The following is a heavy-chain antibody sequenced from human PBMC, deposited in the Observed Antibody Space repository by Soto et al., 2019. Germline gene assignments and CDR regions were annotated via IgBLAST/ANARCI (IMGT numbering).Heavy chain of an antibody. Sequence: VQLQESGPGLVKPSQTLSLTCTVSGGSIRSGGYFWSWVRQLPGKGLEWIGYIHYSGTTYYNPSLKSRVVMSMDTSKNDFSLKLNSVTAADTAVFYCARGFVETAMAFDYWGQGALVTVSS. D-gene: IGHD5-18*01. CDR1: GGSIRSGGYF. CDR3: ARGFVETAMAFDY. J-gene: IGHJ4*02. V-gene: IGHV4-31*03. CDR2: IHYSGTT.